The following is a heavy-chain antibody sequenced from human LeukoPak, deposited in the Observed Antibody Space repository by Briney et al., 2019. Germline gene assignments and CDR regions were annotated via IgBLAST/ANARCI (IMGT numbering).Heavy chain of an antibody. D-gene: IGHD1-1*01. CDR2: ISSSSSTI. Sequence: GGSLRLSCAASGFTFSSYSMNWVRQAPGKGLEWVSYISSSSSTIYYADSVKGRFTISRDSAKNSLYLQMNSLRAEDTAVYCCVRGGLEFDYWGQGTLVTVSS. V-gene: IGHV3-48*01. CDR1: GFTFSSYS. CDR3: VRGGLEFDY. J-gene: IGHJ4*02.